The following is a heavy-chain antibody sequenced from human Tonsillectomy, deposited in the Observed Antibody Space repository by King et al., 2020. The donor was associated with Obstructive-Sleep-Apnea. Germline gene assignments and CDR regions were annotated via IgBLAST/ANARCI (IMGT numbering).Heavy chain of an antibody. J-gene: IGHJ4*02. CDR2: IRYAGTDK. V-gene: IGHV3-30*02. CDR3: AKEGRRLAPILCYFDY. Sequence: VQLQESGGDVVQPGRSLRLSCAASGFTFRTYGMHWVRQAPGKGLEWVAFIRYAGTDKHYAESVKGRFTVSRDNSENTLYLQMNSLRAEDLARYYCAKEGRRLAPILCYFDYWGQGTLVTVSS. CDR1: GFTFRTYG. D-gene: IGHD6-19*01.